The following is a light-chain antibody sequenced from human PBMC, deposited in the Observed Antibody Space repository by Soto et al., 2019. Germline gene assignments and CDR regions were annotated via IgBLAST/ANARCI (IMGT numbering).Light chain of an antibody. CDR3: AAWYDSPNASYV. Sequence: QSVLTQPPSASGTPGQRVTSSCSGSSSNIGRNAVNWYQQLPGTAPKLLIYSNSQRPSGVPARFSGSKSGTSASLAISGLQSEDEADYYSAAWYDSPNASYVFGTGTKLTVL. V-gene: IGLV1-44*01. J-gene: IGLJ1*01. CDR2: SNS. CDR1: SSNIGRNA.